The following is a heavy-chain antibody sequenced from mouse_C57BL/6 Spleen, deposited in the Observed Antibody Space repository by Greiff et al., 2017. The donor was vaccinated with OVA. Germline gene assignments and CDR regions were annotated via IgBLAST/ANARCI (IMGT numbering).Heavy chain of an antibody. CDR2: IDPSDSYT. CDR1: GYTFTSYW. V-gene: IGHV1-50*01. CDR3: ARSGIYYGNYEGYFDV. Sequence: QVQLQQPGAELVKPGASVKLSCKASGYTFTSYWMQWVKQRPGQGLEWIGEIDPSDSYTNYNQKFKGKATLTVDTASSTAYMQLSSLTSEDSAVYYCARSGIYYGNYEGYFDVWGTGTTVTVSS. J-gene: IGHJ1*03. D-gene: IGHD2-1*01.